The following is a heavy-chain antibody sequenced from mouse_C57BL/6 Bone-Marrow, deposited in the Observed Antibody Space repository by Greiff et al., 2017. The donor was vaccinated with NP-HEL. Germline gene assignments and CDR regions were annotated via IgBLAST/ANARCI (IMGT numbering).Heavy chain of an antibody. CDR2: IYPRSGNT. D-gene: IGHD1-1*01. CDR1: GYTFTSYG. Sequence: QVHVKQSGAELARPGASVKLSCKASGYTFTSYGISWVKQRTGQGLEWIGEIYPRSGNTYYNEKFKGKATLTADKSSSTAYMELRSLTSEDSAVYFCARSGITTVVEGDYYAMDYWGQGTSVTVSS. CDR3: ARSGITTVVEGDYYAMDY. J-gene: IGHJ4*01. V-gene: IGHV1-81*01.